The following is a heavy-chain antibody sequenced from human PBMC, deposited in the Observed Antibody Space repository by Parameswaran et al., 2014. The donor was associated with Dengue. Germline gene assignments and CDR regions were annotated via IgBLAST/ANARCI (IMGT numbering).Heavy chain of an antibody. CDR2: IKSKTDGGTT. D-gene: IGHD3-22*01. Sequence: SCAASGFTFSNAWMSWVRQAPGKGLEWVGRIKSKTDGGTTDYAAPVKGRFTISRDDSKNTLYLQMNSLKTEDTAVYYCTTEGYYYDSSGYYYDWGQGTLVTVSS. CDR1: GFTFSNAW. V-gene: IGHV3-15*01. CDR3: TTEGYYYDSSGYYYD. J-gene: IGHJ4*02.